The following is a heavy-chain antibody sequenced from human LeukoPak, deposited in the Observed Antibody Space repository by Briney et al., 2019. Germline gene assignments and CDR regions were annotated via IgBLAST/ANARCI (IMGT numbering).Heavy chain of an antibody. Sequence: GVSLRLSCAASGFKFSDYHMNWIRQAPGKGLEWVSYNSSRGSVIYYADSVQGRFTVSRDTAENSWYLHMSSLRAEDTAVYYCSGRGAGPYYFEYWGQGTLVTVSS. D-gene: IGHD1-26*01. CDR3: SGRGAGPYYFEY. CDR1: GFKFSDYH. J-gene: IGHJ4*01. V-gene: IGHV3-11*01. CDR2: NSSRGSVI.